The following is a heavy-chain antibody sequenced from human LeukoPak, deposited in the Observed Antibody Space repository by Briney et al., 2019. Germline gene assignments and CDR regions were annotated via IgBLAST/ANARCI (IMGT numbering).Heavy chain of an antibody. D-gene: IGHD6-19*01. CDR3: AREVGDIQWLVPPLYYYYYMDV. CDR2: ISAYNGNT. V-gene: IGHV1-18*01. J-gene: IGHJ6*03. CDR1: GYTFTSYG. Sequence: ASVKVSCKASGYTFTSYGISWVRQAPGQGLEWMGWISAYNGNTNYAQKLQGRVTMTTDTSTSKAYMELRSLRSDDTAVYYSAREVGDIQWLVPPLYYYYYMDVWGKGTTVTVSS.